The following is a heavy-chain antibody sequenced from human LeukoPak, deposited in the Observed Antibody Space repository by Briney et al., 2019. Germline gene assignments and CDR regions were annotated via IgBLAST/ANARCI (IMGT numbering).Heavy chain of an antibody. D-gene: IGHD6-13*01. V-gene: IGHV3-11*03. J-gene: IGHJ3*02. CDR1: AFTFSDHY. Sequence: PGGSLRLSCAASAFTFSDHYMNWVRQAPGKGLEWVSYISDIGSKTNYADSVKGRFTISRDNAKNSLYLQMNSLRAEDTAVYYCAAAAGYRFDIWGQGTMVTVSS. CDR3: AAAAGYRFDI. CDR2: ISDIGSKT.